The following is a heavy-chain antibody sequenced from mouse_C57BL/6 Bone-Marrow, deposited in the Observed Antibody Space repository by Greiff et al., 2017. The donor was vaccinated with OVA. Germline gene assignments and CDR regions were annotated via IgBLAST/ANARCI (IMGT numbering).Heavy chain of an antibody. CDR3: ASHDGYYGYFDV. CDR2: ISSGSSTI. CDR1: GFTFSDYG. V-gene: IGHV5-17*01. D-gene: IGHD2-3*01. Sequence: EVHLVESGGGLVKPGGSLKLSCAASGFTFSDYGMHWVRQAPEKGLEWVAYISSGSSTIYYADTVKGRFTISRDNAKNTLFLQMTSLRSEDTAMYYCASHDGYYGYFDVWGTGTTVTVSS. J-gene: IGHJ1*03.